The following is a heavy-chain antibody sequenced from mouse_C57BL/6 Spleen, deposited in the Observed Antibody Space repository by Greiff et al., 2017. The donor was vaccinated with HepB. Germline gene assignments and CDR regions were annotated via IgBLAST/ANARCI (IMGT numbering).Heavy chain of an antibody. Sequence: EVQVVESEGGLVQPGSSMKLSCTASGFTFSDYYMAWVRQVPEKGLEWVANINYDGSSTYYLDSLKSRFIISRDNAKNILYLQMSSLKSEDTATYYCARDGDYGSSFAYWGQGTLVTVSA. J-gene: IGHJ3*01. CDR1: GFTFSDYY. CDR2: INYDGSST. V-gene: IGHV5-16*01. D-gene: IGHD1-1*01. CDR3: ARDGDYGSSFAY.